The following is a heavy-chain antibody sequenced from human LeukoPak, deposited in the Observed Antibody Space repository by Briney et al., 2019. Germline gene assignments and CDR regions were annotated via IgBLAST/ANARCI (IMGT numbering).Heavy chain of an antibody. V-gene: IGHV4-34*01. D-gene: IGHD2-21*02. CDR2: INHSGST. CDR3: ARVRRLYYFDY. CDR1: GGSFSGYY. J-gene: IGHJ4*02. Sequence: SETLSLTCAVYGGSFSGYYWSWIRQPPGKGLEWIGEINHSGSTNYNPSLKSRVTISVDTSKNQFSLKLSSVTAADTAVYYCARVRRLYYFDYWGQGTLVTVAS.